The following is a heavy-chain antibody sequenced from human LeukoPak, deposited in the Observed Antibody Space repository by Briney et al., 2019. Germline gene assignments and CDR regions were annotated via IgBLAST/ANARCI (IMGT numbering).Heavy chain of an antibody. J-gene: IGHJ4*02. Sequence: RGCLRLSCAASGFTFSIYSMNWVCQAPRKGLEWVSSISSISSSRYYIDSVKGRFTISRDNANNSLYLQMNSLRAEDTAVYYCARVDYSGGSCYLDYWGQGTLVTVSS. V-gene: IGHV3-21*03. CDR3: ARVDYSGGSCYLDY. CDR1: GFTFSIYS. CDR2: ISSISSSR. D-gene: IGHD2-15*01.